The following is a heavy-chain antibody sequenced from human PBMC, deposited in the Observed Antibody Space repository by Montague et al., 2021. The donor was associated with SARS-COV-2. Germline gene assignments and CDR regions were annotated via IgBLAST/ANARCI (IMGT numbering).Heavy chain of an antibody. CDR2: ISSSSSYI. D-gene: IGHD3-9*01. CDR1: GFTFSSYS. V-gene: IGHV3-21*01. J-gene: IGHJ4*02. Sequence: SLRLSCAASGFTFSSYSMNWVRQAPGKGLEWVSSISSSSSYIYYADSVKGRFTISRDNAKNSLYLQMSSLRAEDTAVYYCARDVYYGILTGYYNYWGQGTLVTVSS. CDR3: ARDVYYGILTGYYNY.